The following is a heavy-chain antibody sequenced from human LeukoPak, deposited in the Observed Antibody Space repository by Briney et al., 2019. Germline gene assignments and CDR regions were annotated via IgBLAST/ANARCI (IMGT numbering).Heavy chain of an antibody. J-gene: IGHJ6*03. CDR1: GFTFSSYA. D-gene: IGHD4-17*01. CDR2: ISGSGGST. V-gene: IGHV3-23*01. Sequence: GGSLRFSCAASGFTFSSYAMSWVRQAPGKGLEWVSAISGSGGSTYYADSVKGRFTISRDNSKNTLYLQMNSLRAEDTAVYYCAKSSRRRRDTVTTSGWSYYYYYMDVWGKGTTVTVSS. CDR3: AKSSRRRRDTVTTSGWSYYYYYMDV.